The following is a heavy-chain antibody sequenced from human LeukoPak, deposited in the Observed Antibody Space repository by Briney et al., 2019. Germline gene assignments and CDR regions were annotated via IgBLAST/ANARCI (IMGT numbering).Heavy chain of an antibody. J-gene: IGHJ5*02. D-gene: IGHD6-6*01. V-gene: IGHV3-15*01. CDR1: GFTFSNAW. Sequence: GGSLRLSCAASGFTFSNAWMAWARQAPGKGLEWVGRIKSKTNGGTTDYPAPVKGRFTISRDDSKNTLYLQMNSLKIEDTAVYYCTTEYSSSYNWFNPWGQGTLVTVSS. CDR3: TTEYSSSYNWFNP. CDR2: IKSKTNGGTT.